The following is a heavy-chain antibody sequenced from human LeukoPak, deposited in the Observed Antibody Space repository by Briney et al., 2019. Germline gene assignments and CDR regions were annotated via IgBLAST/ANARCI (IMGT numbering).Heavy chain of an antibody. D-gene: IGHD1-26*01. J-gene: IGHJ4*02. V-gene: IGHV3-7*01. Sequence: PGGSLRLSCAASEFTLSSYWMSWVRQAPGKGLEWVANIKQDGSEKYYVDSVKGRFTISRDNAKNSLFLQMNSLRAEDTAVYYCARVGASIYWGQGTLVTVSS. CDR2: IKQDGSEK. CDR3: ARVGASIY. CDR1: EFTLSSYW.